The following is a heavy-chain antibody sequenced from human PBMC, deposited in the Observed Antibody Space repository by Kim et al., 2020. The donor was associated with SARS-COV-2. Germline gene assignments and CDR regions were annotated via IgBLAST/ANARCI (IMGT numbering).Heavy chain of an antibody. Sequence: SETLSLTCTVSGGSVSSGSYYWSWIRQPPGKGLEWIGYIYYSGSTNYNPSLKSRVTISVDTSKNQFSLKLSSVTAADTAVYYCAREGPTVIPYYYYYGMDVWGQGTTVTVSS. V-gene: IGHV4-61*01. CDR2: IYYSGST. D-gene: IGHD4-17*01. CDR1: GGSVSSGSYY. CDR3: AREGPTVIPYYYYYGMDV. J-gene: IGHJ6*02.